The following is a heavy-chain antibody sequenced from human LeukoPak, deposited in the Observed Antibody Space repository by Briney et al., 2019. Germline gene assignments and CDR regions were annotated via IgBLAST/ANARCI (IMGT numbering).Heavy chain of an antibody. CDR1: GFTFSSYA. J-gene: IGHJ4*02. D-gene: IGHD4-17*01. CDR2: ISSNGGST. V-gene: IGHV3-64D*06. Sequence: GGSLRLSCSASGFTFSSYAMHWVRQAPGKGLEYVSAISSNGGSTYYADSVKGRFTISRDNSKNTLYLQMSSLRAEDTAVYYCVKDGTDYGDFPRDYFDYWGQGTLATVSS. CDR3: VKDGTDYGDFPRDYFDY.